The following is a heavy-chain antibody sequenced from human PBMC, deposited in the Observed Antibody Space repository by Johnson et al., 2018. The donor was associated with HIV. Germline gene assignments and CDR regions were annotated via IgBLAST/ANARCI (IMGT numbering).Heavy chain of an antibody. D-gene: IGHD6-6*01. CDR3: ARELRIAARGLAFDI. CDR2: ISWNSGYK. Sequence: QVQLVESGGGVVQPGRSLRLSCAASGFTFSDYYMSWIRQAPGKGLEWVSGISWNSGYKGYVDSVKGRFTISRDNAKKSLYLQMNSLRAEDTAVYYCARELRIAARGLAFDIWGQGTMVTVSS. CDR1: GFTFSDYY. J-gene: IGHJ3*02. V-gene: IGHV3-11*05.